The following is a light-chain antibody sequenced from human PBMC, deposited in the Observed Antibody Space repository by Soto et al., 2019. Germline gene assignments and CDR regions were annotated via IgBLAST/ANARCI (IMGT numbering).Light chain of an antibody. V-gene: IGKV3-15*01. CDR3: QQYTDWPPWT. CDR2: DVS. CDR1: QGVSSR. Sequence: EIVMTQSPATLAVPPGERATLSCRASQGVSSRLAWYQQKPGRAPRLLIYDVSTRASDTPARFSGSGSGTEFTLTISSLQSEDIAIYYCQQYTDWPPWTFGQGTKVEIK. J-gene: IGKJ1*01.